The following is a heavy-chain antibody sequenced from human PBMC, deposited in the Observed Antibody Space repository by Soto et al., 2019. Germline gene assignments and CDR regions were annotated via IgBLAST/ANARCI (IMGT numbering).Heavy chain of an antibody. Sequence: PVGSLRLSCEASGFTFYTYAMIWVRQAPGKGLEGVTAIDRDGTDTYYADFVKGRFTVSRDNSKNTLYLQMRSLTAEDTALYYCAKGRLAVGSDWFGSWGPGTLVTVSS. CDR2: IDRDGTDT. CDR3: AKGRLAVGSDWFGS. D-gene: IGHD1-26*01. CDR1: GFTFYTYA. V-gene: IGHV3-23*05. J-gene: IGHJ5*01.